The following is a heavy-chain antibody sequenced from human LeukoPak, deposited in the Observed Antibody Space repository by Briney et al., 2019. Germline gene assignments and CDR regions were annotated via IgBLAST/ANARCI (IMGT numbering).Heavy chain of an antibody. V-gene: IGHV1-24*01. CDR3: ATGTHPLFVAAFDI. CDR1: GYTLTELS. Sequence: ASVKVSCKVSGYTLTELSMHWVRQAPGKGLEWMGGFDPEDGETIYVQKFQGRVTMTEDTSTDTAYMELSSLRSEDTAVYYCATGTHPLFVAAFDIWGQGTMVTVSS. D-gene: IGHD2-21*01. CDR2: FDPEDGET. J-gene: IGHJ3*02.